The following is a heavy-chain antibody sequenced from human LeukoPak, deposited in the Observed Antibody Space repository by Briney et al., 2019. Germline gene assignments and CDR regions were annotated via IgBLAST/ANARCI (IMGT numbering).Heavy chain of an antibody. CDR3: ARAIGYCSGGSCSGVDY. CDR2: IYSGGST. J-gene: IGHJ4*02. D-gene: IGHD2-15*01. CDR1: GFTVSSNY. Sequence: GGSLRLSCAASGFTVSSNYMSWVRQAPGKGLEWVSVIYSGGSTYYADSVKGRFTISRDNAKNSLYLQMNSLRAEDTAVYYCARAIGYCSGGSCSGVDYWGQGTLVTVSS. V-gene: IGHV3-53*01.